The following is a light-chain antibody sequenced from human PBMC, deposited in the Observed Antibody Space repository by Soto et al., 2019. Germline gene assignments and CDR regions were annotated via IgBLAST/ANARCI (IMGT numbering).Light chain of an antibody. CDR3: QLLT. Sequence: EVVLTQSPGTLYLSPGERATLSCRTSQTISSGFLTWYQQKPGQGPRLLISGPSTRATGIPDRFSASGSGTDFPLTISRLEPEDSAVYYCQLLTFGGGTKVEIK. CDR1: QTISSGF. CDR2: GPS. J-gene: IGKJ4*01. V-gene: IGKV3-20*01.